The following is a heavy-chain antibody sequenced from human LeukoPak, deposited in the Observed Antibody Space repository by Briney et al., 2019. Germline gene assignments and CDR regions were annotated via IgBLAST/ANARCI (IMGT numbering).Heavy chain of an antibody. CDR1: GGSFSGYY. Sequence: SETLSLTCAVYGGSFSGYYWSWIRQPPGKGLEWIGEINHSGSTNYNPSLKSRVTISVDTSKNQFSLKLSSVTAADTAVYYCARGSWLRLGGYYFDYWGQGTLVTVS. V-gene: IGHV4-34*01. CDR3: ARGSWLRLGGYYFDY. D-gene: IGHD5-12*01. CDR2: INHSGST. J-gene: IGHJ4*02.